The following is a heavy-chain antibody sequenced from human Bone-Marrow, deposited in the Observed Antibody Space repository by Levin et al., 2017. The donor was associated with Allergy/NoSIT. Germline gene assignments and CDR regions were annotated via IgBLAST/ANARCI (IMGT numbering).Heavy chain of an antibody. D-gene: IGHD2-21*01. CDR3: AKSRGGDSTYYYYYGMDV. CDR1: GGSISSSYHY. J-gene: IGHJ6*02. V-gene: IGHV4-39*01. CDR2: IYYTGST. Sequence: SQTLSLTCTVSGGSISSSYHYWDWIRQPPGKGLEWIGNIYYTGSTYCNPSLKSRVTISVDTSKNQFSLKLSSVSAADTAVYYCAKSRGGDSTYYYYYGMDVWGQGTTVTVSS.